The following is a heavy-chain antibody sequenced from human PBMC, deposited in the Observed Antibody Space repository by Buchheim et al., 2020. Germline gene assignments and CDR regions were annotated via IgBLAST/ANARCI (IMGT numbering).Heavy chain of an antibody. Sequence: QLVESGAEVKKPGASVKVSCKASGYTFTSYGIGWVRQAPGQGLEWMGWISTYNGNTDYAQKFQGRVTMSTDPSTSTASMELRSLRSDDTAVYYCARRPEVHYWYFDLWGRGTL. V-gene: IGHV1-18*01. CDR3: ARRPEVHYWYFDL. J-gene: IGHJ2*01. D-gene: IGHD1-1*01. CDR1: GYTFTSYG. CDR2: ISTYNGNT.